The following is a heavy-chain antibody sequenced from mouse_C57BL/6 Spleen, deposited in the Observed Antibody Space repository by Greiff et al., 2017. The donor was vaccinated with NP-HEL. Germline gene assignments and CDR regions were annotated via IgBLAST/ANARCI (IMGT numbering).Heavy chain of an antibody. V-gene: IGHV1-50*01. CDR1: GYTFTSYW. J-gene: IGHJ3*01. CDR3: ASGSGAY. CDR2: IDPSDSYT. Sequence: QVQLQQSGAELVKPGASVKLSCKASGYTFTSYWMQWVKQRPGQGLEWIGEIDPSDSYTNYNQKFKGKATLTVDTSSSTAYMQLSSLTSEDSAVYYCASGSGAYWGQGTLVTVSA.